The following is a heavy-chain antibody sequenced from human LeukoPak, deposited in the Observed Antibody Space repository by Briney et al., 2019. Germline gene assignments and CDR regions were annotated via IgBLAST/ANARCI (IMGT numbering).Heavy chain of an antibody. Sequence: PSETLSLTCTVSGGSISSHYWSWIRQPPGKGLEWIGYIYYSGSTNYNPSLESRVTISVDTSKNQFSLKLSSVTAADTAVYYCARGEMWGWLKYGHNWFDPWGQGTLVTVSS. CDR1: GGSISSHY. J-gene: IGHJ5*02. V-gene: IGHV4-59*11. D-gene: IGHD2-21*01. CDR2: IYYSGST. CDR3: ARGEMWGWLKYGHNWFDP.